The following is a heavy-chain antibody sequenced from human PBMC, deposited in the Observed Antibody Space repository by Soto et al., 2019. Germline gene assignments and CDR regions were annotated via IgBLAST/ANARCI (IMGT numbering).Heavy chain of an antibody. CDR2: ISYDGSNK. Sequence: GGSLRLSCAASGFTFSSYGMHWVRQAPGKGLEWVAVISYDGSNKYYADCVKGRFTISRDNSKNTLYLQMNSLRAEDTAVYYCAKDGYCSGGSCYSFVSYYYYYMDVWGKGTTVTVSS. CDR3: AKDGYCSGGSCYSFVSYYYYYMDV. D-gene: IGHD2-15*01. J-gene: IGHJ6*03. CDR1: GFTFSSYG. V-gene: IGHV3-30*18.